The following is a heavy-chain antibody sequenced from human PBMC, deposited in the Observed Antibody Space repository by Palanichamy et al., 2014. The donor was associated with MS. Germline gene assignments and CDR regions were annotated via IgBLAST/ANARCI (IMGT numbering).Heavy chain of an antibody. V-gene: IGHV4-39*01. CDR2: IYYIGTT. Sequence: QLQLQQSGPGLVKPSETLSLTCTVSGGSISSGNHYWGWVRQPPGKGLQWIGSIYYIGTTDYNPSLKSRVTMSVDPSKNQFSLYLHSVTAADTAVYYCVVNTTLIPWFDPWGQGTLVTVSS. CDR3: VVNTTLIPWFDP. J-gene: IGHJ5*02. CDR1: GGSISSGNHY. D-gene: IGHD4-17*01.